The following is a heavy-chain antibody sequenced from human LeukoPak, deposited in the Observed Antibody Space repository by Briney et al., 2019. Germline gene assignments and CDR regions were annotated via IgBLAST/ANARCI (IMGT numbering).Heavy chain of an antibody. J-gene: IGHJ4*02. V-gene: IGHV3-21*04. CDR3: ARDLKTSGWYGDFDY. Sequence: GGSLRLSCVASGFIFSTYSMNWVRQAPGKGLEWVSCISSDKTYIHYADSVTGRFTISRDNSKNTVYLEMNSLRAEDTAVYYCARDLKTSGWYGDFDYWGQGTLATVSS. D-gene: IGHD6-19*01. CDR2: ISSDKTYI. CDR1: GFIFSTYS.